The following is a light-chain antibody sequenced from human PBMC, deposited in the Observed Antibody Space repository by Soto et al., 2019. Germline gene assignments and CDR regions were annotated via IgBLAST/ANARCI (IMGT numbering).Light chain of an antibody. CDR1: ETVSSTW. V-gene: IGKV1-5*03. J-gene: IGKJ4*01. CDR3: QQYNSYSPLT. CDR2: KAS. Sequence: TQPPGTLSLSPGESATLSSRASETVSSTWLAWYQQKPGKAPNLLIYKASRLETGVPSRFSGSGSGTEFTLTIKFLQPDDFATYYCQQYNSYSPLTFGGGTKVDIK.